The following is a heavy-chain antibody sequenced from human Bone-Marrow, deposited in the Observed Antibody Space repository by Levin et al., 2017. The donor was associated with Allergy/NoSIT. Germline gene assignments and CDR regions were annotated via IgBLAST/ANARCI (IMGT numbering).Heavy chain of an antibody. V-gene: IGHV4-31*03. CDR3: SREDRSASFDV. Sequence: SETLSLTCSVSGGSISSGGYYWTWIRQHPEWGLQWLGYIFYSGTTYYSPSLKSRVSISVDTSKNQFSLWLTSVTAADTAVYFCSREDRSASFDVWGQGTVVTVSS. CDR1: GGSISSGGYY. CDR2: IFYSGTT. J-gene: IGHJ3*01.